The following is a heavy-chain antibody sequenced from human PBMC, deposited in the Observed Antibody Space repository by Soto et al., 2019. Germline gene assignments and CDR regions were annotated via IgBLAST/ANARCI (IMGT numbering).Heavy chain of an antibody. CDR1: GFTFSSYW. Sequence: EVQLVESGGGLVQPGGSLRLSYAASGFTFSSYWMSWVRQAPGKGLEWVANIKQDGSQEWYGDSVKGRFTISRDNAKNALYLQMNSLRAEDTAVYYCARGDYHDSSCPFSEAFDIWGQGTMVTVSS. J-gene: IGHJ3*02. V-gene: IGHV3-7*04. CDR3: ARGDYHDSSCPFSEAFDI. CDR2: IKQDGSQE. D-gene: IGHD3-22*01.